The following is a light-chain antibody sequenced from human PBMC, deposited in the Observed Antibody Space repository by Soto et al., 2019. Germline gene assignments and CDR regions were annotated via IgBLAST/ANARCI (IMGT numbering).Light chain of an antibody. CDR2: ETS. V-gene: IGLV2-23*01. CDR1: SSDFGSYKF. CDR3: FSFTSTNTHV. Sequence: QSALTRPASVSGSPGQSVTISCTGTSSDFGSYKFVSWYQHHPGKVPKVIIYETSKRPSGVSDRFSGSKSGNTASLTISGLQAEDEADYYCFSFTSTNTHVFGSGTQLTVL. J-gene: IGLJ1*01.